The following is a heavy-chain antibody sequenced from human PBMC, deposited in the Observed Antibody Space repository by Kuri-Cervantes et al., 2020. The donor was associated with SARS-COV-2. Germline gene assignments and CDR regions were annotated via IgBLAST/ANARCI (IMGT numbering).Heavy chain of an antibody. Sequence: GGSLRLSCAASGFTFADYAMSWVRQAPGKGLEWVSSISASGGSANYADSVKGRLTVSRDNSKNTLYLQMNSLRAEDTAVYYCAKDLYSYGYYYYGMDVWGQGTTVTVSS. D-gene: IGHD5-18*01. V-gene: IGHV3-23*01. J-gene: IGHJ6*02. CDR2: ISASGGSA. CDR1: GFTFADYA. CDR3: AKDLYSYGYYYYGMDV.